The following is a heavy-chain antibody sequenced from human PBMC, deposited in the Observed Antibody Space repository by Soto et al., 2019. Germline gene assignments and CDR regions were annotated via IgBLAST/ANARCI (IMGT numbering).Heavy chain of an antibody. J-gene: IGHJ4*02. V-gene: IGHV3-30*18. CDR2: ISYDGSNK. CDR3: AKGPGGQAVALDY. Sequence: QVQLVESGGGVVQPGRSLRLSCAASGFTFSSYGMHWVRQAPGKGLEWVAVISYDGSNKYYADSVKGRFTISRDNSKNTLYLQMNRLRAEDTAVYYCAKGPGGQAVALDYWGQGTLVTVSS. D-gene: IGHD6-19*01. CDR1: GFTFSSYG.